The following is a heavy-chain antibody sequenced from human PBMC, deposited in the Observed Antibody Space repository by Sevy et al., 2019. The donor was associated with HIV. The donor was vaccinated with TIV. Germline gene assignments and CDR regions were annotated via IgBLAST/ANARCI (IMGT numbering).Heavy chain of an antibody. V-gene: IGHV4-59*01. Sequence: SETLSLTCTVSGGSISSYYWSWIRQPPGKGLEWIGYIYYGGSTNYNPSLKSRVTISVDTSKNQFSLKLSSVTAADTAVYYCARVGVGATTFFDYWGQGTLVTVSS. CDR2: IYYGGST. D-gene: IGHD1-26*01. CDR3: ARVGVGATTFFDY. CDR1: GGSISSYY. J-gene: IGHJ4*02.